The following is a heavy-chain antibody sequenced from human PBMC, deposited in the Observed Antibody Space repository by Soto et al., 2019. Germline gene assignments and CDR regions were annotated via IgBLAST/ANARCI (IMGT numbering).Heavy chain of an antibody. D-gene: IGHD3-22*01. CDR3: ARENYDSSGYYSNWYFDL. CDR1: GGSIISYY. CDR2: IYTSGST. Sequence: PSETLSLTCTVSGGSIISYYWSWSRQPAGKGLEWIGRIYTSGSTNYNPSLKSRVTMSVDTSKNQFSLKLSSVTAADTAVYYCARENYDSSGYYSNWYFDLWGRGTLVTVSS. J-gene: IGHJ2*01. V-gene: IGHV4-4*07.